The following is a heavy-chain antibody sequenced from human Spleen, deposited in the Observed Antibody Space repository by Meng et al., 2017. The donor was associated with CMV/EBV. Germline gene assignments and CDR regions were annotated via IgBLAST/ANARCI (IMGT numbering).Heavy chain of an antibody. D-gene: IGHD1-26*01. V-gene: IGHV4-39*01. CDR1: GGSISSSIYS. CDR3: ARQRDDSSYPRWVDY. J-gene: IGHJ4*02. CDR2: IYYSGGT. Sequence: GSLRLSCSVSGGSISSSIYSWGWIRQPPGKDLEWIGSIYYSGGTYYNPSLKSRVTISVDTSKNQFSLKLSSVTAADTAVYSCARQRDDSSYPRWVDYWGQGTLVTVSS.